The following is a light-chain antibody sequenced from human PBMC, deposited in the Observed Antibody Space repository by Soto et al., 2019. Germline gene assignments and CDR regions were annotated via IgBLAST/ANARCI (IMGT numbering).Light chain of an antibody. Sequence: QSALTQPASVSGSPGQSITISCTGTSSDVGGYNYVSWYQQHPGKAPKVMIYEVSNRPSGLSNRFSGSKSGNTASLTISGLQAEDEAHYYCSSYTSSSTVVFGGGTKLTVL. J-gene: IGLJ2*01. CDR1: SSDVGGYNY. CDR2: EVS. CDR3: SSYTSSSTVV. V-gene: IGLV2-14*01.